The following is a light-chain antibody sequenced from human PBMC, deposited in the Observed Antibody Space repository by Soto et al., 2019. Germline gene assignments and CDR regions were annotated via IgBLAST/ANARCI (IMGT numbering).Light chain of an antibody. J-gene: IGKJ1*01. CDR1: QSLLHSNGYNY. CDR3: MQALQTPWT. V-gene: IGKV2-28*01. Sequence: DILMTQSPLSLPVTPGEPASISCRSSQSLLHSNGYNYLDWYLQKPGQSPQLLIYLGSNRASGVPDRFSGSGSGTDFTLKISRVEAEDVGVYYCMQALQTPWTFGQGIKVDIK. CDR2: LGS.